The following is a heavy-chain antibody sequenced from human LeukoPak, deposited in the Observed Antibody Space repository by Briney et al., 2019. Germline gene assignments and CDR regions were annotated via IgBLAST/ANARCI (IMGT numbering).Heavy chain of an antibody. CDR3: ARGNVECIGDICYKRGNWFDP. CDR1: GYTFIGNY. D-gene: IGHD2-8*02. CDR2: INPKSGAT. J-gene: IGHJ5*02. Sequence: ASVKVSCKASGYTFIGNYIHWVRQAPGQGLEWMGWINPKSGATSSARKFQGRVTMTRDTSIGTAYMELSRLRSDDTAVYYSARGNVECIGDICYKRGNWFDPWGQGTLVTVSS. V-gene: IGHV1-2*02.